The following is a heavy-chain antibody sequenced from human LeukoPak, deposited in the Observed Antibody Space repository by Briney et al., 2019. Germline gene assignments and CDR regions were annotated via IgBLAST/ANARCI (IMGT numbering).Heavy chain of an antibody. J-gene: IGHJ4*02. CDR1: GFTFSTNA. V-gene: IGHV3-23*01. CDR3: AKDGSKYYDFWSGYSPLVAPFDY. Sequence: GGSLRLSCLTSGFTFSTNAMSWVRQAPGKGLEWISGISGSGASTYYADSVKGRFTISRDNSKNTLYLQMNSLRAEDTAVYYCAKDGSKYYDFWSGYSPLVAPFDYWGQGTLVTVSS. CDR2: ISGSGAST. D-gene: IGHD3-3*01.